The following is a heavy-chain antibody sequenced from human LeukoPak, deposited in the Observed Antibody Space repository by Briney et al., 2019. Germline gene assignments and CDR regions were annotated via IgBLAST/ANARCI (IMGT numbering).Heavy chain of an antibody. CDR3: AITPLRGDSSGWYLY. CDR1: GGSISSSSYY. V-gene: IGHV4-39*01. J-gene: IGHJ4*02. Sequence: SETLSLTCTVSGGSISSSSYYWGWIRQPPGKGLEWIGSIYYSGSTYYNPSLKSRVTISVDTSKNQFSLKLSSVTAADTAVYYCAITPLRGDSSGWYLYWGQGTLVTVSS. CDR2: IYYSGST. D-gene: IGHD6-19*01.